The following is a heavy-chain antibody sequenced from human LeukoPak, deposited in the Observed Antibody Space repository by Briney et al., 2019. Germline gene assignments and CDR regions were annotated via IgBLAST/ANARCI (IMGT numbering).Heavy chain of an antibody. Sequence: ASVNVSCKASGYTFTTYDINWVRQATGQGLEWMGWMNPNSGNTGYAQKFQGRVTMTRNTSISTAYMELSSLRSEDTAVYYCARGPNKSDGGNSGSAWFDPWGQGTLVTVSS. CDR1: GYTFTTYD. J-gene: IGHJ5*02. CDR3: ARGPNKSDGGNSGSAWFDP. D-gene: IGHD4-23*01. V-gene: IGHV1-8*01. CDR2: MNPNSGNT.